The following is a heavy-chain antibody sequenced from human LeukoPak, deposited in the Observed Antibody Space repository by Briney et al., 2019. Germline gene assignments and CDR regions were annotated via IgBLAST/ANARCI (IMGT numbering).Heavy chain of an antibody. V-gene: IGHV1-2*02. Sequence: GDSVKVSCKASGYTFTAYYMHWVRQAPGQGLEWMGWIHPGSGDTKYAQKFQGRVTLTRDTSSSTAYMDLSGLRSDDTALYYCASYASGYNWLRAWGQGTQVTVSS. CDR1: GYTFTAYY. CDR3: ASYASGYNWLRA. D-gene: IGHD5-12*01. J-gene: IGHJ5*02. CDR2: IHPGSGDT.